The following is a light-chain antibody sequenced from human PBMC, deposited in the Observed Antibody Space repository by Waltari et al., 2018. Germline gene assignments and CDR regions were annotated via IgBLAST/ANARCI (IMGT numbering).Light chain of an antibody. V-gene: IGKV3-20*01. CDR1: QSVGRS. J-gene: IGKJ1*01. Sequence: EIVLTQSPGTLSLYPGERATLSCRASQSVGRSLAWYQQKPGQAPRLLIFAASSRATGIPDRFSGSGSGTDFSLSISRLEPEDLAVYYCQHYVRLPATFGQGTKVEIK. CDR3: QHYVRLPAT. CDR2: AAS.